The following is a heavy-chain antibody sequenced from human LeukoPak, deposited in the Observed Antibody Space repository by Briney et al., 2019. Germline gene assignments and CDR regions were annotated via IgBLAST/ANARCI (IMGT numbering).Heavy chain of an antibody. J-gene: IGHJ4*02. Sequence: PGGSLRLSCAASGFTFRHYWMNWVRQASGKGLEWVANIKPDGSEKRYADSVKGRFTISRDNAENSLYLQMNSLRAEDTAVYYCARVVGTDEGADYWGQGTLATVSS. V-gene: IGHV3-7*04. CDR3: ARVVGTDEGADY. CDR2: IKPDGSEK. D-gene: IGHD1-7*01. CDR1: GFTFRHYW.